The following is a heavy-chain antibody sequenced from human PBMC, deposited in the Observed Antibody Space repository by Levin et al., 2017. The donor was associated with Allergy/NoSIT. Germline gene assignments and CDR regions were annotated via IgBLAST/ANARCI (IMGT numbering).Heavy chain of an antibody. CDR2: IIPIFGTA. V-gene: IGHV1-69*06. J-gene: IGHJ4*02. D-gene: IGHD3-3*01. CDR1: GGTFSSYA. Sequence: ASVKVSCKASGGTFSSYAISWVRQAPGQGLEWMGGIIPIFGTANYAQKFQGRVTITADKSTSTAYMELSSLRSEDTAVYYCARGITYYDFWSGYYMDYFDYWGQGTLVTVSS. CDR3: ARGITYYDFWSGYYMDYFDY.